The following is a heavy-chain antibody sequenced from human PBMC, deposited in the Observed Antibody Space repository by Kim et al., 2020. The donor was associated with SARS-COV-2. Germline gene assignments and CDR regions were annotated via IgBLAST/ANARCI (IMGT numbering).Heavy chain of an antibody. J-gene: IGHJ4*02. CDR3: ARYVGIVGALDY. V-gene: IGHV4-59*11. Sequence: SETLSLTCTVSGGSISSHYWSWIRQPPGKGLEWIGYIYYSGSTNYNPSLKSRVTISVDTSKNQFSLKLSSVTAADTAVYYCARYVGIVGALDYWGQGTLVTVSS. D-gene: IGHD1-26*01. CDR1: GGSISSHY. CDR2: IYYSGST.